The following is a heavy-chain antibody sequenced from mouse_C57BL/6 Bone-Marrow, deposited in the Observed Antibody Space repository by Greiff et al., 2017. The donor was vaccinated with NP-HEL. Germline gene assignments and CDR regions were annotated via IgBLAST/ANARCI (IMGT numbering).Heavy chain of an antibody. CDR2: ISSGGSYT. V-gene: IGHV5-6*01. J-gene: IGHJ2*01. CDR1: GFTFSSYG. Sequence: EVHLVESGGDLVKPGGSLKLSCAASGFTFSSYGMSWVRQTPDKRLEWVATISSGGSYTYYPDSVKGRFTISRDNAKNTLYLQMSSRKSEETAMDYCARGLITTVVATVDYWGQGTTLTVSS. CDR3: ARGLITTVVATVDY. D-gene: IGHD1-1*01.